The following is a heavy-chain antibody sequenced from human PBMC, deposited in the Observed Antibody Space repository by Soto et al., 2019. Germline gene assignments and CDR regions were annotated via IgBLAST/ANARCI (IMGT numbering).Heavy chain of an antibody. D-gene: IGHD2-8*01. CDR2: IIPIFGTA. CDR3: ARLYCTNGVCYRGVWFDP. V-gene: IGHV1-69*06. J-gene: IGHJ5*02. CDR1: GGTFSSYA. Sequence: AVKVSCKASGGTFSSYAISWVRQAPGQGLEWMGGIIPIFGTANYAQKFQGRVTITADKSTSTAYMELSSLRTEDTAVYYCARLYCTNGVCYRGVWFDPWGQGTLVTVSS.